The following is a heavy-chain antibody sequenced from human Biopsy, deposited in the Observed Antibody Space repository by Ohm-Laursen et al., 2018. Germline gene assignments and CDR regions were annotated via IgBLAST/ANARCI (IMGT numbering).Heavy chain of an antibody. V-gene: IGHV3-33*01. Sequence: SSLRLSCAASGFTFSSYGIHWVRQAPGKGLEWVAVIWYDGSNKYSADSVKGRFSISRDNSKNTVYLQMNSLRAADTAVYYCARESALKWYQSLSYFNGMDVWGQGTTVTVSS. CDR1: GFTFSSYG. J-gene: IGHJ6*02. CDR2: IWYDGSNK. CDR3: ARESALKWYQSLSYFNGMDV. D-gene: IGHD2-2*01.